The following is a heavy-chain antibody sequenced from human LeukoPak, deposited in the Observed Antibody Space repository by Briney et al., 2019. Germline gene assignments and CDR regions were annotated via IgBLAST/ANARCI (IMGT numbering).Heavy chain of an antibody. CDR2: ISSSSSYI. J-gene: IGHJ4*02. V-gene: IGHV3-21*01. Sequence: GGSLRLSCAASGFTFSSYSMNWVRQAPGKGLEWVSSISSSSSYIYYADSVKGRFTISRDNAKNSLYLQMNSLKAEATAVYYCARDQGDGYPRYWGQGTLVTVSS. CDR1: GFTFSSYS. D-gene: IGHD5-24*01. CDR3: ARDQGDGYPRY.